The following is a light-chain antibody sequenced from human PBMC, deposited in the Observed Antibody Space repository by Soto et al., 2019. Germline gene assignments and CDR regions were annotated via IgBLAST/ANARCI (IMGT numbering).Light chain of an antibody. J-gene: IGKJ2*01. CDR3: QQYGSSPST. V-gene: IGKV3-20*01. CDR2: GAS. Sequence: ETVLTQSPGALSLSPGERATLSCRASQSVSGSYLAWYQQKPGQAPRLLIYGASSRATGIPDRFSGSGSGTDFTLTINRLEPEEFAVYYCQQYGSSPSTFGQGTKLEIK. CDR1: QSVSGSY.